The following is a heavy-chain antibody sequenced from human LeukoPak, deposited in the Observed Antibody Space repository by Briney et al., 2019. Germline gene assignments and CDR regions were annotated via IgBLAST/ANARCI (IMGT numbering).Heavy chain of an antibody. J-gene: IGHJ4*02. V-gene: IGHV1-18*01. D-gene: IGHD3-10*01. CDR3: ARDSEYYGSGSYIDY. Sequence: ASVKVSRKASGYTFTSYGISWVRQAPGQGLEWMGWISAYNGNTNYAQKLQGRVTMTTDTSTSTAYMELRSLRSDDTAVYYCARDSEYYGSGSYIDYWGQGTLVTVSS. CDR1: GYTFTSYG. CDR2: ISAYNGNT.